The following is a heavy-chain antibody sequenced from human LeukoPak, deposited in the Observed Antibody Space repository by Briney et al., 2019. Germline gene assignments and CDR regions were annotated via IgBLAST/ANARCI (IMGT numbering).Heavy chain of an antibody. V-gene: IGHV3-15*01. CDR1: GFTFSNAW. D-gene: IGHD1-7*01. Sequence: GGSLRLSCAASGFTFSNAWMSWVRQAPGKGLEWVGRIKSKTDGGTTDYAAPVKGRFTISRDDSKNTLYLQMNSLKTEDTAVYYCTTGWNWNYVEDYWGQGTLVTVSS. J-gene: IGHJ4*02. CDR2: IKSKTDGGTT. CDR3: TTGWNWNYVEDY.